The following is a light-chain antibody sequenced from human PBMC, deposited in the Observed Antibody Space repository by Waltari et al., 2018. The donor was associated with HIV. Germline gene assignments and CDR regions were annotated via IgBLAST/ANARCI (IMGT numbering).Light chain of an antibody. CDR3: NSRDSSGVV. J-gene: IGLJ2*01. CDR2: GKN. CDR1: SLGNYF. Sequence: SSELTQDPAVSVALGQTVRSKCQGDSLGNYFASWYQKKPGQAPVLVIYGKNNRPSGIPDRFSVSSSGTTASLIITGAQAEDEADYYCNSRDSSGVVFGGGTKLTVL. V-gene: IGLV3-19*01.